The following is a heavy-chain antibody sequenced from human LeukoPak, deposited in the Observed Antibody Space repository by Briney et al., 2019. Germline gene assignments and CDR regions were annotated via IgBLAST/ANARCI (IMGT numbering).Heavy chain of an antibody. CDR1: GGSISSYY. CDR2: IYTSGST. CDR3: ARDFEELTYYYGSGSFFDY. Sequence: SETLSLTCTVSGGSISSYYWSWIRQPAGRGLEWIGRIYTSGSTDYNPSLKSRVTMSVDTSKNQFSLKLSSVTAADTAVYYCARDFEELTYYYGSGSFFDYWGQGTLVTVSS. D-gene: IGHD3-10*01. V-gene: IGHV4-4*07. J-gene: IGHJ4*02.